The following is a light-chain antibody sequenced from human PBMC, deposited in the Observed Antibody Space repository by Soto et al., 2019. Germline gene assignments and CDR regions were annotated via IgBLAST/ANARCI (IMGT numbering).Light chain of an antibody. CDR2: GSS. CDR1: QSVSSGY. CDR3: QQYGSSPPFT. Sequence: EMVLTQSPGTLSLSPGERAILSCRASQSVSSGYLAWYQQKPGQAPRLLIYGSSSRATGIPDSFSGSGSGTDFTLTITRLESEDFAVYYCQQYGSSPPFTFGPGTKVDIK. V-gene: IGKV3-20*01. J-gene: IGKJ3*01.